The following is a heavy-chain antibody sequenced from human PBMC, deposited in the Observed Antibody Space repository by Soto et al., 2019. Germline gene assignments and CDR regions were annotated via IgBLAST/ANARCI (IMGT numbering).Heavy chain of an antibody. Sequence: GGSLRLSCAASGFTFTDYYMSWIRQAPGKGLEWVSYISSSGSTIYYADSVKGRFTISRDNSKNTLYLQMNSLRAEDTAVYYCAREGYEGYYFDYWGQGTLVTVSS. CDR2: ISSSGSTI. V-gene: IGHV3-11*04. CDR1: GFTFTDYY. CDR3: AREGYEGYYFDY. J-gene: IGHJ4*02. D-gene: IGHD2-2*01.